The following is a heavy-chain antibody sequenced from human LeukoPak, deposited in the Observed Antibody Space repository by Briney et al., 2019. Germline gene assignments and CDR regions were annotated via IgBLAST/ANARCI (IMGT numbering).Heavy chain of an antibody. CDR1: GFTLSDYY. Sequence: GASVKVSCKASGFTLSDYYIHWVQQAPGKGLEWVGHIDPENGQTVYAKRLQGRVTISADASTDTAYMELSSLRSEDTALYYCATSMIVVPFFDYWGQGTLVTVSS. CDR3: ATSMIVVPFFDY. J-gene: IGHJ4*02. V-gene: IGHV1-69-2*01. D-gene: IGHD3/OR15-3a*01. CDR2: IDPENGQT.